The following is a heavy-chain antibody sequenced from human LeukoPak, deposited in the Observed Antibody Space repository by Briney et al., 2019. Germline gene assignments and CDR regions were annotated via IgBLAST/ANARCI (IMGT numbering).Heavy chain of an antibody. D-gene: IGHD2-15*01. CDR3: ARDDSWAFDI. J-gene: IGHJ3*02. CDR2: ISYDGSNK. CDR1: GFTFSSYD. V-gene: IGHV3-30*03. Sequence: PGRSLRLSCAASGFTFSSYDMHWVRQAPGKGLEWVAVISYDGSNKFYADSVKGRFTISRDNSKNTLYLQMNSLRDEDTAVYHCARDDSWAFDIWGQGAMVTVSS.